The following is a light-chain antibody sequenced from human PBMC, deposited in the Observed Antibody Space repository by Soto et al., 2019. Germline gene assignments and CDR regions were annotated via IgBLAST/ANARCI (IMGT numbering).Light chain of an antibody. Sequence: EIVFTQSPFALSLSPGDGATLSCMASQFVSSTYLAWYQEKFGQAARLLLYCTSSRATGIPERFSGSGSGTDFTLPISRLEPEDFAVYYCQHYGSSRTFGQGTKVDIK. J-gene: IGKJ1*01. CDR3: QHYGSSRT. CDR1: QFVSSTY. CDR2: CTS. V-gene: IGKV3-20*01.